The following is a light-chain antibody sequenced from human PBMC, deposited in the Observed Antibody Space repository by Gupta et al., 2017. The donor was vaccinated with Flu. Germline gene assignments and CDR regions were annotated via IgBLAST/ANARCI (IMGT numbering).Light chain of an antibody. Sequence: STYFCRSYHFFWYPHLSITAPKLMLFVVHSRPSVFSIRFSGSKSWNTSSLTISGLQAEDASLYYCRSYTGSSTLFGGGTKLTVL. CDR1: STYFCRSYH. J-gene: IGLJ2*01. CDR3: RSYTGSSTL. V-gene: IGLV2-14*01. CDR2: VVH.